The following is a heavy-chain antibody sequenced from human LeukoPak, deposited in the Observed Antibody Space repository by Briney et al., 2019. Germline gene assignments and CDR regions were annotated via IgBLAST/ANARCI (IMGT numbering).Heavy chain of an antibody. Sequence: ASVKVSCKASGGTFSSYAISWVRQAPAQGLEWMGRIIPIFGTADYAQKFQGRVTITTDESTSTAYMELSSLRSEDTAVYYCARAPSGSRDFDYWGQGTLVTVSS. CDR2: IIPIFGTA. J-gene: IGHJ4*02. CDR1: GGTFSSYA. CDR3: ARAPSGSRDFDY. D-gene: IGHD1-26*01. V-gene: IGHV1-69*05.